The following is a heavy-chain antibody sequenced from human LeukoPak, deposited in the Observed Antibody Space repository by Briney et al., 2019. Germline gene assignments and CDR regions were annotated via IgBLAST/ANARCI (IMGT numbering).Heavy chain of an antibody. V-gene: IGHV3-30*02. Sequence: GGSLRLSCAASGFTFSSYGMHWVRQAPGKGLEWVAFIRYDGSNKYYADSVKGRFTISRDNSKTTLYLQMNSLRAEDTAVYYCAKDRYNSGWYPDAFDIWGQGTMVTASS. D-gene: IGHD6-19*01. CDR1: GFTFSSYG. J-gene: IGHJ3*02. CDR3: AKDRYNSGWYPDAFDI. CDR2: IRYDGSNK.